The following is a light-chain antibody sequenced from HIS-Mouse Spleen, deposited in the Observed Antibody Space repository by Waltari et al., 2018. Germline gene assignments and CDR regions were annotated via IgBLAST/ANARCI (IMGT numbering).Light chain of an antibody. Sequence: SYELTQPPSVSVSPGQTARITCSGDALPKQYAYWYQQKPGQAPVLVIYKDSERPSGIPERFSGSSSGTTVTLTISGAQVEDEADYYCYSTDSSGNHSWVFGGGTKLTVL. CDR3: YSTDSSGNHSWV. V-gene: IGLV3-25*02. J-gene: IGLJ3*02. CDR1: ALPKQY. CDR2: KDS.